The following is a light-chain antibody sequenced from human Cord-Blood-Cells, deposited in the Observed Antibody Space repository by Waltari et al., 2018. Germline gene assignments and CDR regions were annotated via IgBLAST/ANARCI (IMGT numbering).Light chain of an antibody. CDR3: QQRSNWLT. Sequence: DIVLTQSPATLSLSPGERATFSCRASQGVSSYLAWYQQKPGQAPRLLIYDASNRATGIPARFSGSGPGTDFTLTISSLEPEDFAVYYCQQRSNWLTFGGGTKVEIK. CDR1: QGVSSY. CDR2: DAS. J-gene: IGKJ4*01. V-gene: IGKV3D-11*01.